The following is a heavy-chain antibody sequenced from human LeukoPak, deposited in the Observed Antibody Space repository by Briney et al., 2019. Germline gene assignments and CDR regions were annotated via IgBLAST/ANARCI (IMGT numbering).Heavy chain of an antibody. J-gene: IGHJ4*02. CDR3: ASGYYYDSSGSDPPFDY. V-gene: IGHV3-21*01. D-gene: IGHD3-22*01. Sequence: PGGSLRLSCAASGFTFSSYSMNWVRQAPGKGLEWVSSISSSSSYIYYADSVKGRFTISRDNAKNSLYLQKNSLRVEDTAVYYCASGYYYDSSGSDPPFDYWGQGTLVTVSS. CDR1: GFTFSSYS. CDR2: ISSSSSYI.